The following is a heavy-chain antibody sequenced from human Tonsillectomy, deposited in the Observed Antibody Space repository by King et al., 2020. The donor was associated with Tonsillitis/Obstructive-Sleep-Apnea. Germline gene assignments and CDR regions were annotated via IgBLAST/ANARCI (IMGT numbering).Heavy chain of an antibody. J-gene: IGHJ6*02. Sequence: VQLVESGGGVVQPGRSLRLSCAASRFTFRSYGMHWVRQAPGKGLEWVAIIWYDGSNKYYADSVKGRFIISRDNSKNTLYLQMNSLRAEDTALYYCARDNRGEGMDVWGQGTTVTVSS. V-gene: IGHV3-33*01. CDR2: IWYDGSNK. CDR1: RFTFRSYG. CDR3: ARDNRGEGMDV. D-gene: IGHD2-21*01.